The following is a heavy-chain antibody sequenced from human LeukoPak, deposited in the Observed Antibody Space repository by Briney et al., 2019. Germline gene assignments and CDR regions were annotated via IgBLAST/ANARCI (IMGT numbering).Heavy chain of an antibody. J-gene: IGHJ4*02. CDR1: GYTFTSYY. CDR2: INPSGGST. D-gene: IGHD3-22*01. Sequence: ASVKVSCKASGYTFTSYYMHWVRQAPGQGLEWMGIINPSGGSTSYAQKFQGRVTMTTDTSTSTAYMELRSLRSDDTAVYYCARTASYYYDSSGYHYWGQGTLVTVSS. CDR3: ARTASYYYDSSGYHY. V-gene: IGHV1-46*01.